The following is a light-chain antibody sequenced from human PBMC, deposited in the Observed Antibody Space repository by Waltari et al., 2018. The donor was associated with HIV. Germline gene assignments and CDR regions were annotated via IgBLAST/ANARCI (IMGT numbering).Light chain of an antibody. CDR3: CSYAGSRTYV. J-gene: IGLJ1*01. V-gene: IGLV2-23*01. CDR2: EGN. CDR1: SNDVGYYNL. Sequence: QSALTQPASVSGSPGQSITISCTGTSNDVGYYNLVSWYQQHPGKAPKLMIYEGNKRPSGVSNRFSGSKSGNTASLTISGLQAEDEADYYCCSYAGSRTYVFGTGTKVPVL.